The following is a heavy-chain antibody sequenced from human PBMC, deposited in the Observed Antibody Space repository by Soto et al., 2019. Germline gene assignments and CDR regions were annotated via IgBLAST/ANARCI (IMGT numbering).Heavy chain of an antibody. CDR2: MNPNSGNT. CDR1: GYTFTSYD. Sequence: ASVKVSCKASGYTFTSYDINWVRQATGQGLEWMGWMNPNSGNTGYAQKFQGRVTMTRNTSISTAYMELSSLRSEDTAVYYCARGGTYDYIWGSYRGAWFDPWGQGTLVTVSS. CDR3: ARGGTYDYIWGSYRGAWFDP. V-gene: IGHV1-8*01. D-gene: IGHD3-16*02. J-gene: IGHJ5*02.